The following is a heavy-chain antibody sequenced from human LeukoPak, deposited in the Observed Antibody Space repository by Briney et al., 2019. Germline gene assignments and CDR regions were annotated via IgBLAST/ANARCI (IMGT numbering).Heavy chain of an antibody. CDR1: GGSISSGGYS. J-gene: IGHJ4*02. V-gene: IGHV4-30-2*01. D-gene: IGHD4-17*01. CDR2: IYHSGGT. Sequence: SQTLSLTCAVSGGSISSGGYSWSWIRQPPGKGLEWIGYIYHSGGTYYNPSLKSRVTISVDRSKNQFSLKLSSVTAADTAVYYCASRGEDDYGDYGDYWGQGTLVTVSS. CDR3: ASRGEDDYGDYGDY.